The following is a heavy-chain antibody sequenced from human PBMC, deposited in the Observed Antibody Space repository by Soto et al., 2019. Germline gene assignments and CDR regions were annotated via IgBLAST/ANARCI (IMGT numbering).Heavy chain of an antibody. CDR3: ARAKAPLYSSSWYWFDP. CDR1: GGSISSYY. J-gene: IGHJ5*02. D-gene: IGHD6-13*01. CDR2: IYYSGST. V-gene: IGHV4-59*08. Sequence: SETLSLTFTVSGGSISSYYWSWIRQPPGKGLEWIGYIYYSGSTNYNPSLKSRVTISVDTSKNQFSLKLSSVTAADTAVYYCARAKAPLYSSSWYWFDPWGQGTLVTSPQ.